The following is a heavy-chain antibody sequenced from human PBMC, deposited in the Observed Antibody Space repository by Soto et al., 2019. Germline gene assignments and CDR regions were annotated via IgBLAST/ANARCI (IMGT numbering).Heavy chain of an antibody. J-gene: IGHJ6*02. D-gene: IGHD1-26*01. CDR1: GFTVSSDY. CDR2: IYSGGST. V-gene: IGHV3-53*01. Sequence: EVQLVESGGGLIQPGGSLRLSCAASGFTVSSDYMSWVRQAPGKGPEWVSVIYSGGSTYYADSVKGRFTISRDNSKNTVHLQMNSLRAEDTAVYYCAREWELPNYYGMDVWGQGTTVTVSS. CDR3: AREWELPNYYGMDV.